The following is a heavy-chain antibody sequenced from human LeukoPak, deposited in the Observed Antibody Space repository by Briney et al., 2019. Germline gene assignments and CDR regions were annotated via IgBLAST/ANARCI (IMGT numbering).Heavy chain of an antibody. CDR3: ARRGIAVAGFDY. Sequence: GASVKVSCKASGYTFTGYYMHWVRQAPGQGLEWMGWINPNSGGTNFAQKFQGWVTMTMYRSISTADTELSRLSSDDTAVYYCARRGIAVAGFDYWGQGTLVTVSS. D-gene: IGHD6-19*01. J-gene: IGHJ4*02. CDR1: GYTFTGYY. V-gene: IGHV1-2*04. CDR2: INPNSGGT.